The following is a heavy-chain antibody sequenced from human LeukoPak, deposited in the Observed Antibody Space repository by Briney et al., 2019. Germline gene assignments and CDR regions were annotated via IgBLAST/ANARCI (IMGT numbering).Heavy chain of an antibody. CDR1: GFTFSDYY. D-gene: IGHD2-15*01. V-gene: IGHV3-11*04. J-gene: IGHJ3*02. CDR2: ISSSGSTI. Sequence: GGSLRLSCAASGFTFSDYYMTWFRQAPGEGLEWVSYISSSGSTIYADSVKGRFTISRDNAKNSLYLQMNSLRVEDTALYYCASLTSVVVVAAREFDAFDIWGQGTMVTVSS. CDR3: ASLTSVVVVAAREFDAFDI.